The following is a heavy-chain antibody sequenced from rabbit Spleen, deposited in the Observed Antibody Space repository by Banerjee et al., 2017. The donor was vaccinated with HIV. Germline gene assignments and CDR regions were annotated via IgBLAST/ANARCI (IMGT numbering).Heavy chain of an antibody. J-gene: IGHJ3*01. V-gene: IGHV1S7*01. CDR1: GFTLSSYY. CDR3: ARDGADGSYFAL. CDR2: IDPVFGIT. Sequence: QLKESGGGLVQPGGSLKLSCKASGFTLSSYYMNWVRQAPGKGLEWIGYIDPVFGITYYANWVNGRFSISRENAQNTVFLQMTSLTAADTATYFCARDGADGSYFALWGQGTLVTVS. D-gene: IGHD8-1*01.